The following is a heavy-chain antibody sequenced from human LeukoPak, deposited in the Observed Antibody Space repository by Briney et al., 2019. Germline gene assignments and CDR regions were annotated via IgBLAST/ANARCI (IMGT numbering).Heavy chain of an antibody. CDR2: IYSSGSN. J-gene: IGHJ4*02. Sequence: SETLSLTCTVSGGSISGYFWSWIRQPAGKGLEWIGRIYSSGSNNYNPSLKSRVTMSLGTSKNHLSLNLSSVTAADTAVYYRARDPTRGREPTSGRPLDYWGQGTLVTVSS. V-gene: IGHV4-4*07. CDR3: ARDPTRGREPTSGRPLDY. CDR1: GGSISGYF. D-gene: IGHD5-12*01.